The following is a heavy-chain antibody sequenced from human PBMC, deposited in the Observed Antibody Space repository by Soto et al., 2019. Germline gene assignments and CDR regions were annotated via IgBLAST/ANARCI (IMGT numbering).Heavy chain of an antibody. Sequence: GASVKVSCKTSGYTFNSHGISWVRQAPGQGLEWMGWINPNSGNKHFAQNLQGRVTLTTDTSTSTAYMELTSLTSDDTAMYYCAREMDRGHIHDFDYRGQGTLVTVSS. CDR1: GYTFNSHG. CDR2: INPNSGNK. CDR3: AREMDRGHIHDFDY. J-gene: IGHJ4*02. V-gene: IGHV1-18*04. D-gene: IGHD2-2*03.